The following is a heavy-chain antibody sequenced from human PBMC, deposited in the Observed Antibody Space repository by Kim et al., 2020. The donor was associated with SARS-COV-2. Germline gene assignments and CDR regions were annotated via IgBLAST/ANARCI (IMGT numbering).Heavy chain of an antibody. Sequence: ADTVKGRFTISRDNSKNTLYLQMNRLSADDTAVYYCARDVHIVGTIDCDYWGQGPLVTVSS. J-gene: IGHJ4*02. D-gene: IGHD1-26*01. V-gene: IGHV3-33*01. CDR3: ARDVHIVGTIDCDY.